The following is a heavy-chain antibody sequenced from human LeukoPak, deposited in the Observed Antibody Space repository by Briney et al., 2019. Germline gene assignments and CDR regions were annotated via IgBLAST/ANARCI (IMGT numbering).Heavy chain of an antibody. CDR2: ISAYNGNT. Sequence: GSSVKVSCKASGYTFTSYGISWVRQAPGLGLEWMGWISAYNGNTNYAQKLQGRVTMTTDTSTSTAYMELRSLRSDDTAVYYCARGYDFWSGYPSFDYWGQGTLVTVSS. CDR3: ARGYDFWSGYPSFDY. CDR1: GYTFTSYG. V-gene: IGHV1-18*01. J-gene: IGHJ4*02. D-gene: IGHD3-3*01.